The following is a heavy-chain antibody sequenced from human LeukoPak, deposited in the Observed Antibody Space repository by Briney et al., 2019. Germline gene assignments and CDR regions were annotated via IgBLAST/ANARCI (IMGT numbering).Heavy chain of an antibody. D-gene: IGHD5-12*01. Sequence: SETLSLTCTVSGHSISNYWAWIRQPPGKGLEWIGYIYYSGSTNYNPSLKSRVTISVDTSKNQFSLKLSSVTAADTAVYYCARTTEGYAGGPGYSYYYYMDVWGKGTTVTISS. CDR2: IYYSGST. CDR3: ARTTEGYAGGPGYSYYYYMDV. J-gene: IGHJ6*03. V-gene: IGHV4-59*01. CDR1: GHSISNY.